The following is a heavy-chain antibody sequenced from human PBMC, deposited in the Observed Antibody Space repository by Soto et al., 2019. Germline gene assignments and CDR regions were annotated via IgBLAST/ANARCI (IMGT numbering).Heavy chain of an antibody. V-gene: IGHV4-59*01. CDR3: ARGQVHADRGILDYYMDV. CDR2: IYYSGST. J-gene: IGHJ6*03. D-gene: IGHD3-3*02. Sequence: SETLSLTCTVSGGSISSYYWSWIRQPPGKGLEWIGYIYYSGSTNYNPSLKSRVTISVDTSKNQFSLKLSSVTAADTAVYYCARGQVHADRGILDYYMDVWGKGTTVTVSS. CDR1: GGSISSYY.